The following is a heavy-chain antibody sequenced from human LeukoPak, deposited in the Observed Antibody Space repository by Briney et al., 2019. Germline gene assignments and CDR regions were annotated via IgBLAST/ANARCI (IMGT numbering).Heavy chain of an antibody. CDR3: ASYSGSYGAFDI. CDR2: IIPILGIA. D-gene: IGHD1-26*01. CDR1: GGTFSSYA. J-gene: IGHJ3*02. Sequence: SVKVSCKASGGTFSSYAISWVRQAPGQGLEWMGRIIPILGIANYAQKFQGRVTITADKSTSTAYMGLSSLRSEDTAVYYCASYSGSYGAFDIWGQGTMVTVSS. V-gene: IGHV1-69*04.